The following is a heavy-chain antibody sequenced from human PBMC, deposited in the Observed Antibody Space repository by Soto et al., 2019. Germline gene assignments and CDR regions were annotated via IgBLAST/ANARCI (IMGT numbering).Heavy chain of an antibody. CDR1: GYTFTTYG. D-gene: IGHD3-10*01. J-gene: IGHJ4*02. V-gene: IGHV1-18*01. Sequence: QVQVVQSGAEVKEPGASVEVACKASGYTFTTYGISWVRQAPGQGLEWIGWINAYTGNTNYAQKLQGRVTMTTDTSTSTAYMELRSLISDDTAVYYCARFYGSGSFPYDYWGQGTLVTVSS. CDR3: ARFYGSGSFPYDY. CDR2: INAYTGNT.